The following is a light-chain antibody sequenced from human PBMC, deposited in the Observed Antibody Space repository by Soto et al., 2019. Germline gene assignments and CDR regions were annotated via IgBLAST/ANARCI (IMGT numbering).Light chain of an antibody. J-gene: IGKJ5*01. CDR1: QSVSSN. Sequence: EIVMTQSPATLSLSPGERSTLSCRSSQSVSSNFAWYQHNPGQAPRLLIYASSNRATGIPDRFSGSASGPDFTLTINRLEPEDFAVYYCQLYGISPQFGQGTRLQIK. CDR3: QLYGISPQ. V-gene: IGKV3-20*01. CDR2: ASS.